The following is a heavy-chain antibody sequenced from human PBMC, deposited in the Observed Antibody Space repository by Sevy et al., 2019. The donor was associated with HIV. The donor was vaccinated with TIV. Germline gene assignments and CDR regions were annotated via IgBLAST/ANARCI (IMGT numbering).Heavy chain of an antibody. Sequence: SETLSLTCTVSGGSISSYYWSWIRQPPGKGLEWIGYIYYSGSTNYNPSLKSRVTISVDTSKNQFSLKLGSVTAADTAVYYWARGQYYYDSSDHDAFDIWGQGTMVTVSS. CDR1: GGSISSYY. CDR2: IYYSGST. V-gene: IGHV4-59*13. CDR3: ARGQYYYDSSDHDAFDI. J-gene: IGHJ3*02. D-gene: IGHD3-22*01.